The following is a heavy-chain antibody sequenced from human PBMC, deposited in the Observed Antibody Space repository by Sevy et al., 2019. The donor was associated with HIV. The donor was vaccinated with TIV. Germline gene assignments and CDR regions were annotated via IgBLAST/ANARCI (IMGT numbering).Heavy chain of an antibody. J-gene: IGHJ4*02. D-gene: IGHD5-18*01. CDR3: ARDLGYGMLSPYFDY. Sequence: GGSLRLSCVASGFTFSSYAMHWVRQAPGKGLEWVAVISYDGSNKYYADSVKGRFTISRDNSKNTLYLQMNSLRAEDTAVYYCARDLGYGMLSPYFDYWGQGTLVTVSS. CDR1: GFTFSSYA. V-gene: IGHV3-30-3*01. CDR2: ISYDGSNK.